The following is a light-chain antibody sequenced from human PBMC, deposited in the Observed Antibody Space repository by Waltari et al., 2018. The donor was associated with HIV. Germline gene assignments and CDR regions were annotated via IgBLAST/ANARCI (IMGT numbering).Light chain of an antibody. J-gene: IGLJ1*01. Sequence: QSALTQPASVSGSPGQSITIPCTGTSSNVGSDDLVSWYQQHPGEAPKLIIDEVTKRPSGVSNRFSGSKSGNTASLTISGLQAEDEADYYCCSCPRSGIRYVFGTGTKVTVL. CDR1: SSNVGSDDL. V-gene: IGLV2-23*02. CDR3: CSCPRSGIRYV. CDR2: EVT.